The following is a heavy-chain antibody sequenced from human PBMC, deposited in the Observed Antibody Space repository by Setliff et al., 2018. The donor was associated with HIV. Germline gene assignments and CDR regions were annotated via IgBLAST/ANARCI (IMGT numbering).Heavy chain of an antibody. D-gene: IGHD1-26*01. Sequence: PSETLSLTCSVSGISINGYYWSWIRQSPRTRLEWIGYVSSIGNTNYNPSLKSRVTISVDTSKNQFSLQLNSVTAADTAVYFCARTRAPYFFDFWGRGAQVTVSS. V-gene: IGHV4-4*08. CDR1: GISINGYY. CDR2: VSSIGNT. CDR3: ARTRAPYFFDF. J-gene: IGHJ4*02.